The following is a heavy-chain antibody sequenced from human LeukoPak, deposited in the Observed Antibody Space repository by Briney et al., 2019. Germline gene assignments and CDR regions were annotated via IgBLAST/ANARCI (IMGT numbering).Heavy chain of an antibody. CDR1: GGSISSYY. Sequence: SETLSLTCTVSGGSISSYYWGWIRQPPGKGLEWIGSIYYSGSTYYNPSLKSRVTISVDTSKNQFSLKLSSVTAADTAVYYCARGGRIAAQRFDPWGQGTLVTVSS. D-gene: IGHD6-6*01. CDR2: IYYSGST. CDR3: ARGGRIAAQRFDP. J-gene: IGHJ5*02. V-gene: IGHV4-39*01.